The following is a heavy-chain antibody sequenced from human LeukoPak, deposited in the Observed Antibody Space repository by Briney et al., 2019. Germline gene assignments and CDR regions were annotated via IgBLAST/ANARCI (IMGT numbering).Heavy chain of an antibody. Sequence: QSGGSLRLSCAASGFTFSSYGMHGLRQAPGKGLEGVAFIRYDGSNKYYADSVKGRFTISRDNSKNTLYLQMNSLRAEDTAVYYCAKAPGPYGDSYFDCWGQGTLVTVSS. CDR1: GFTFSSYG. J-gene: IGHJ4*02. CDR2: IRYDGSNK. V-gene: IGHV3-30*02. CDR3: AKAPGPYGDSYFDC. D-gene: IGHD4-17*01.